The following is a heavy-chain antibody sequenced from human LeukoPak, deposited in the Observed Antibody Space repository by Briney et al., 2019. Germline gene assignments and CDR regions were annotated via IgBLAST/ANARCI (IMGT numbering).Heavy chain of an antibody. CDR1: GFTFSSYW. J-gene: IGHJ4*02. D-gene: IGHD1-26*01. CDR3: AKSGTYSGSSHFDY. V-gene: IGHV3-23*01. Sequence: GGSLRLSCAASGFTFSSYWMSWVRQAPGKGLEWVSAISGSGGSTYYADSVKGRFTISRDNSKNTLYLQMNSLRAEDTAVYYCAKSGTYSGSSHFDYWGQGTLVTVSS. CDR2: ISGSGGST.